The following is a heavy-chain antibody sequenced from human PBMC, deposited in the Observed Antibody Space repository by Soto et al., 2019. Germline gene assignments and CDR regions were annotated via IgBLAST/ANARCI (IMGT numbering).Heavy chain of an antibody. Sequence: GGSLRLSCAASGFTFSSSAMSWVRQAPGKGLEWVSATTASGYTADYADSVKGRFTISRDNSKNTLYLQMNSLSAQGTAPYYCVKDLPFPRLNDDCSDPWGQGTLVPVSS. D-gene: IGHD2-21*02. V-gene: IGHV3-23*01. CDR3: VKDLPFPRLNDDCSDP. CDR2: TTASGYTA. J-gene: IGHJ5*02. CDR1: GFTFSSSA.